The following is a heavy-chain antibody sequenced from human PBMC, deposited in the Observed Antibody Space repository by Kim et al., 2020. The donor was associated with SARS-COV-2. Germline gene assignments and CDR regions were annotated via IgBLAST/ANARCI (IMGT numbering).Heavy chain of an antibody. V-gene: IGHV3-53*01. CDR3: ASRVSHSSGRFNWFDP. Sequence: GGSLRLSCAASGFTVSSNYMSWVRQAPGKGLEWVSVIYSGGSTYYADSVKGRFTISRDNSKNTLYLQMNSLRAEDTAVYYCASRVSHSSGRFNWFDPWGQGTLVTVSS. D-gene: IGHD6-19*01. CDR2: IYSGGST. J-gene: IGHJ5*02. CDR1: GFTVSSNY.